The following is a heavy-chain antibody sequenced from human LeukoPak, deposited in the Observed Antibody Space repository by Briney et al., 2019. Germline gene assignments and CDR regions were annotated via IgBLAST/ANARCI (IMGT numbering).Heavy chain of an antibody. CDR2: ISSSSSYI. CDR1: GFTFSSYS. J-gene: IGHJ4*02. CDR3: ARAMDGSSGYPFPFDY. D-gene: IGHD3-22*01. Sequence: PGESLRLSCAASGFTFSSYSMNWVRQAPGKGREWVSSISSSSSYIYYADSVKGRFTIARDNAKNSLYLQMNSLRAEDTAVYYCARAMDGSSGYPFPFDYWGQGTLVTVSS. V-gene: IGHV3-21*01.